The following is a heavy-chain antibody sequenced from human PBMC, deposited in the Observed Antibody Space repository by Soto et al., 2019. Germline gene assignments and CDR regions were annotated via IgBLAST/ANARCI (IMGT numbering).Heavy chain of an antibody. D-gene: IGHD1-26*01. CDR2: IIHIFGTA. CDR1: GGTFSSSA. Sequence: QVQLVQSGAEVKKPGSSVKVSCNASGGTFSSSAISWVRQAPGQGLEWMGGIIHIFGTANYAQKFHGRVTITADESTSTAYMELSSLRSEDTAVYYFASMYSWSAVDYWGQGTLVTVSS. J-gene: IGHJ4*02. CDR3: ASMYSWSAVDY. V-gene: IGHV1-69*12.